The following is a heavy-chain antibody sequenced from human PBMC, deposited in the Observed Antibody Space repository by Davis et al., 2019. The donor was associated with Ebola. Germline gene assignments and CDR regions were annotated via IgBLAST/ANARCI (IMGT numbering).Heavy chain of an antibody. CDR3: AKAKFSGSALIGH. V-gene: IGHV3-43*02. J-gene: IGHJ4*02. D-gene: IGHD1-26*01. CDR2: INGDRGRI. CDR1: GFTFGDYT. Sequence: GESLKISCATSGFTFGDYTMHWVRQAPGKGLEWVSFINGDRGRIDYADSVKGRFTISGDNGKNSLYLQMNSLTTEDTALYYCAKAKFSGSALIGHWGQGTLVTVSS.